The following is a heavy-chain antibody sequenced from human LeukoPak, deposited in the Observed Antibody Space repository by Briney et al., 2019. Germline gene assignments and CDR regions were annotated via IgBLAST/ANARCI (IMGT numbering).Heavy chain of an antibody. CDR2: IIPILGIA. V-gene: IGHV1-69*04. CDR3: ASKTPGGVCLGELSFLAFDS. CDR1: GGTFSSYA. J-gene: IGHJ3*02. D-gene: IGHD3-16*02. Sequence: GASVKVSCKASGGTFSSYAISWVRQAPGQGLEWMGRIIPILGIANYAQKFQGRVTITTDESTSTAYMELSSLSSEDTAVYYCASKTPGGVCLGELSFLAFDSWGQGTIVTVSS.